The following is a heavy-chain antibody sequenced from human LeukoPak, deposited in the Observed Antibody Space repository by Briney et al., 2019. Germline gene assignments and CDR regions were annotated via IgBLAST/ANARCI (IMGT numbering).Heavy chain of an antibody. D-gene: IGHD2-2*01. CDR3: ATVGPYCSSTSCYGDAFDI. J-gene: IGHJ3*02. Sequence: VSGYTXTELXMHWVRQAPGKGLEWMGGFDPEDGETIYAQKFQGRVTMTEDTSTDTAYMELSSLRSEDTAVYYCATVGPYCSSTSCYGDAFDIWGQGTMVTVSS. V-gene: IGHV1-24*01. CDR1: GYTXTELX. CDR2: FDPEDGET.